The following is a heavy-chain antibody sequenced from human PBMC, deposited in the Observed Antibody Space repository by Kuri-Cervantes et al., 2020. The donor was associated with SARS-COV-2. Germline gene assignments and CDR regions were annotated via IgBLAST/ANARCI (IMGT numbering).Heavy chain of an antibody. D-gene: IGHD3-3*01. CDR3: ARASTTIYGVLIALFSSNAFGI. Sequence: SQTLSLTCAVYGGSFSGYYWSWIRQPPGKGLGWIGEINHSGSTNYNPSLKSRVTISVDTSKNQFSLRLSSVTAADTGVYYCARASTTIYGVLIALFSSNAFGIWGQGTMVTVSS. CDR1: GGSFSGYY. J-gene: IGHJ3*02. V-gene: IGHV4-34*01. CDR2: INHSGST.